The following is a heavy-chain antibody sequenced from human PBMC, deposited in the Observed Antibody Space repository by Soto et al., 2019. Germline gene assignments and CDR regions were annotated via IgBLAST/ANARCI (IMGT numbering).Heavy chain of an antibody. J-gene: IGHJ6*03. Sequence: SETRSLTCAVYGGSFSGYYWSWIRQPPGKGLEWIGEINHSGSTNYNPSLKSRVTISVDTSKNQFSLKLSSVTAADTAVYYCARDQVSYYYMDVWGKGTTVTVSS. D-gene: IGHD2-21*01. CDR1: GGSFSGYY. CDR2: INHSGST. CDR3: ARDQVSYYYMDV. V-gene: IGHV4-34*01.